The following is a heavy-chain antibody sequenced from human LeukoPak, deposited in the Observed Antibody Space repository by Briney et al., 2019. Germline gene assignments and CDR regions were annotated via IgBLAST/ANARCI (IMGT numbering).Heavy chain of an antibody. Sequence: PSETLSLTCTVSGGSISSYYWSWIRQPPGKGLEWIGYIYYSGSTNYNPSLKSRVTISVDTSKNQFSLKLSSVTAADTAVYYCARHASYSDAFDIWGQGTMVTVSS. CDR2: IYYSGST. D-gene: IGHD2-15*01. J-gene: IGHJ3*02. CDR3: ARHASYSDAFDI. V-gene: IGHV4-59*08. CDR1: GGSISSYY.